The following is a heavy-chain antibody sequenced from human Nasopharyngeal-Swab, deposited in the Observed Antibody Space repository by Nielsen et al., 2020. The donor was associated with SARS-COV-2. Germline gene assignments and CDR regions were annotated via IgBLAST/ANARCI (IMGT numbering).Heavy chain of an antibody. J-gene: IGHJ3*02. CDR2: INAYNGNT. D-gene: IGHD3-3*01. V-gene: IGHV1-18*01. CDR3: ARAPTYYDFWSGYSKPSDAFDI. Sequence: WVRQAPGQGLQWMGWINAYNGNTNYAQKVQGRVTLTTDTSTSTAYMELRSLRSDDTAVYYCARAPTYYDFWSGYSKPSDAFDIWGQGTMGTVSS.